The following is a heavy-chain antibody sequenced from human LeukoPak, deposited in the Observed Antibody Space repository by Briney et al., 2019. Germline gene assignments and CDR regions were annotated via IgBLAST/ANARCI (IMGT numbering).Heavy chain of an antibody. CDR2: MYFSGIT. D-gene: IGHD6-6*01. CDR1: GVSISGGGYY. CDR3: ARDGYSSSSYFDY. V-gene: IGHV4-31*03. J-gene: IGHJ4*02. Sequence: SQTLSLTCTVSGVSISGGGYYWSWIRQHPGKGLEWIGYMYFSGITSYNPSLKSRVTISVDTSKNQFSLKLISVTAADTAVYYCARDGYSSSSYFDYWGQGTLVTVSS.